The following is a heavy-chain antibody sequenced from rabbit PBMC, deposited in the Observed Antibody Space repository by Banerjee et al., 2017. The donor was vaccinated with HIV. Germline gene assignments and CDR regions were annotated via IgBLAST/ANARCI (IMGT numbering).Heavy chain of an antibody. J-gene: IGHJ4*01. CDR3: VRDIPDYSSGWVGYFNL. CDR1: GFDFSSYG. CDR2: IDPVFGST. Sequence: QEQLAESGGGLVQPGGSLKLSCKASGFDFSSYGVSWVRQAPGKGLGWIGYIDPVFGSTYYASWVNGRFPISSHNAQNTLYLQLNSLTAADTATYFCVRDIPDYSSGWVGYFNLWGPGTLVTVS. D-gene: IGHD4-1*01. V-gene: IGHV1S47*01.